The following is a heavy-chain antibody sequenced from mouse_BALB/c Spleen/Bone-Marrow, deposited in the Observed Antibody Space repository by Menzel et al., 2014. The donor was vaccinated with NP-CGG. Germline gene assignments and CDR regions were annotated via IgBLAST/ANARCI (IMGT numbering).Heavy chain of an antibody. CDR2: INPSNGGT. D-gene: IGHD2-1*01. Sequence: QAQLQQSGAELVKPGASVKLSCKASGYTFTSYYIYWVKQRPGQGLEWIGEINPSNGGTNFNEKFKSKATLTVDKSSSTAYMQLSSLTSEDSAVYYCTRSNGNWFAYWGQGTLVTVSA. J-gene: IGHJ3*01. CDR3: TRSNGNWFAY. CDR1: GYTFTSYY. V-gene: IGHV1S81*02.